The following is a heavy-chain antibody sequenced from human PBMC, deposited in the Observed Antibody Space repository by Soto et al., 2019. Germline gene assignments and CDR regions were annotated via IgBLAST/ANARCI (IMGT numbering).Heavy chain of an antibody. CDR2: IWFDGSNK. D-gene: IGHD2-15*01. Sequence: QVHLVESGGGVFQPGGSLRLSCAASGFTFSSYAIHWVRQAPCKGLEWVAIIWFDGSNKYYADSVKGRFSISSDNSKNSLFLQMDNLRAEDTDVYYCARGQLPAATTYFDFWGQGPLDIVSS. V-gene: IGHV3-33*01. CDR1: GFTFSSYA. CDR3: ARGQLPAATTYFDF. J-gene: IGHJ4*02.